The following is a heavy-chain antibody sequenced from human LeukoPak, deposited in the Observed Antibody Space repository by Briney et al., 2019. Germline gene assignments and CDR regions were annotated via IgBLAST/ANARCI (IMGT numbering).Heavy chain of an antibody. D-gene: IGHD3-22*01. Sequence: KPSETLSLTCTVSGGSISSSSYYWGWIRQPPGKGLEGIVSIYYSGSTYYNLSLKRRVTISVDTSKNQFSLKLSSVTAADTAVYYCARHTPDYSSGCYLSRHGTYFDYWGQGTLVTVSS. CDR3: ARHTPDYSSGCYLSRHGTYFDY. J-gene: IGHJ4*02. CDR1: GGSISSSSYY. V-gene: IGHV4-39*01. CDR2: IYYSGST.